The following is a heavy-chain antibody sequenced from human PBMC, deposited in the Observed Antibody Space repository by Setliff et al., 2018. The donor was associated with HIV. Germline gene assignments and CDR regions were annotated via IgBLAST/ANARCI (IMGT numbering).Heavy chain of an antibody. Sequence: ASVKVSCKASGYTFTSYAMDWVRRAPGQGLEWMGWINTNTGNPTYAQGFTGRFVFSLDTSVCTAYLQISSLKAEDTAVYYCARMATVYYYYMDVWGKGTTVTVSS. CDR1: GYTFTSYA. J-gene: IGHJ6*03. D-gene: IGHD4-4*01. CDR3: ARMATVYYYYMDV. V-gene: IGHV7-4-1*02. CDR2: INTNTGNP.